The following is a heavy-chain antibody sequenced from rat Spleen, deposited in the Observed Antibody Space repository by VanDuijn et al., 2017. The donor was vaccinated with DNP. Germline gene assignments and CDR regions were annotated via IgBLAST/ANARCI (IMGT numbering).Heavy chain of an antibody. V-gene: IGHV2-6*01. Sequence: QVQLKESGPGLVQPSQTLSLTCTVSGFSLTSYTVSWVRQPPGKGLEWIAAMSSGGSRYYNSALKSRLSISRDTSKSQVFLKMNSVQTEDSAMYFCARSLATVVPTGAMDVWGQGTSVTVSS. J-gene: IGHJ4*01. CDR3: ARSLATVVPTGAMDV. D-gene: IGHD1-3*01. CDR1: GFSLTSYT. CDR2: MSSGGSR.